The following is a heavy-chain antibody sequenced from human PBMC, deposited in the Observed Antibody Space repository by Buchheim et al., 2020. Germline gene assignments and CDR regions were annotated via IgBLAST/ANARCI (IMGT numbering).Heavy chain of an antibody. V-gene: IGHV3-30*18. Sequence: QVQLVESGGGVVQPGRSLRLSCAASGFTFSSYGMHWVRQAPGKGLEWVAVISYDGSNKYYADSVKGRFTISRDNSKNTLYLQMNSLRAEDTAVYYCAKSADDFWSGYYSTDPYYFDYWGQGTL. CDR3: AKSADDFWSGYYSTDPYYFDY. CDR1: GFTFSSYG. CDR2: ISYDGSNK. D-gene: IGHD3-3*01. J-gene: IGHJ4*02.